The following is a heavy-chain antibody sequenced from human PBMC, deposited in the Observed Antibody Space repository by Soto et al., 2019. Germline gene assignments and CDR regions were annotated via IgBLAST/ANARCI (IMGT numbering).Heavy chain of an antibody. CDR1: GYTFSAHF. V-gene: IGHV1-46*01. J-gene: IGHJ3*02. D-gene: IGHD2-21*02. CDR3: ARDGAYCGGDCYSSPDDAFDI. CDR2: INPSGGST. Sequence: QVQLVQSGTEVKEPGASVKVSCKASGYTFSAHFIHWVRQAPGQGLEWMGIINPSGGSTSYAQKFQGRVTMTRDTSTSTVYMELSSLRSEDTAVYYCARDGAYCGGDCYSSPDDAFDIWGQGTMVTVSS.